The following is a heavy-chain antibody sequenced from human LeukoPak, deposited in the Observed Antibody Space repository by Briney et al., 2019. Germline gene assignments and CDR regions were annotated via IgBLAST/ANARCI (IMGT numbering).Heavy chain of an antibody. J-gene: IGHJ4*02. V-gene: IGHV4-59*01. D-gene: IGHD1-26*01. Sequence: SETLSLTCTVSGGSISSYYWNWIRQPPGKGLEWIGYIYYSGSTNYNPSLKSRVTISVDTSKNQFSLKLSSVTAADTAVYYCARYYSGSYGFDYWGQGTLVTVSS. CDR2: IYYSGST. CDR3: ARYYSGSYGFDY. CDR1: GGSISSYY.